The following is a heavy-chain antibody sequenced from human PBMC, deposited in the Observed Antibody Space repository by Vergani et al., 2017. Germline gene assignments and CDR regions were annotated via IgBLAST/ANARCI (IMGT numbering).Heavy chain of an antibody. CDR2: INHSGST. V-gene: IGHV4-34*01. Sequence: QVQLQQWGAGLLKPSETLSLTCAVYGGSFSGYYWSWIRQLPGKGLEWIGEINHSGSTTYNPSPKSRVTISVDTSNNQFSLRMTSLTAADTAIYYCARVRDLYCRSTTTCHNWFDPWGRGSLVTVSS. CDR3: ARVRDLYCRSTTTCHNWFDP. D-gene: IGHD2/OR15-2a*01. CDR1: GGSFSGYY. J-gene: IGHJ5*02.